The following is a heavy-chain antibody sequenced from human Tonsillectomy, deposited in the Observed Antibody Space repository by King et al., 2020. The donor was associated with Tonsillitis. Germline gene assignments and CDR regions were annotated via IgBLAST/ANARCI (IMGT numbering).Heavy chain of an antibody. CDR2: ISAYNGNT. J-gene: IGHJ4*02. CDR1: GYTFTSYG. V-gene: IGHV1-18*01. Sequence: QLVQSGAEVKKPGASVKVSCKASGYTFTSYGISWVRQAPGQGLEWMGWISAYNGNTNYAQKLQGRVTMTTDTSTSTAYMELRSLRSDDTAVYYCARVQFLNSWTAYCGGDCYEDYWGQGTLVTVSS. CDR3: ARVQFLNSWTAYCGGDCYEDY. D-gene: IGHD2-21*02.